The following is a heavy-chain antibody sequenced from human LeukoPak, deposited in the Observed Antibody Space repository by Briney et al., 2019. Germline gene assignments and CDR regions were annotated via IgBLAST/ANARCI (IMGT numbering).Heavy chain of an antibody. D-gene: IGHD6-13*01. CDR2: FYSGGKT. Sequence: GGSLRLSCAASGFTVSSSYMSWVRQAPGKGLEWVSVFYSGGKTYYTDSGKGRFSISRDNSKHTLYLQMNSLRAEDTAVYYCAKEEAAAGTGPWGQGTLVTVSS. J-gene: IGHJ5*02. CDR3: AKEEAAAGTGP. CDR1: GFTVSSSY. V-gene: IGHV3-53*01.